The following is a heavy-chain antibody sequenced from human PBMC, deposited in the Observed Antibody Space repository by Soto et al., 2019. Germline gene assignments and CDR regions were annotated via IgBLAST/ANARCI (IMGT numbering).Heavy chain of an antibody. V-gene: IGHV3-30-3*01. D-gene: IGHD3-3*01. CDR3: AREGCITIFGVARTSHCRFDY. CDR1: GFTFSSYA. Sequence: GGSLRLSCAASGFTFSSYAMHWVRQAPGKGLEWVAVISYDGSNKYYADSVKGRFTISRDNSKNTLYLQMNSLRAEDTAVYYCAREGCITIFGVARTSHCRFDYWGQGTLVTVSS. CDR2: ISYDGSNK. J-gene: IGHJ4*02.